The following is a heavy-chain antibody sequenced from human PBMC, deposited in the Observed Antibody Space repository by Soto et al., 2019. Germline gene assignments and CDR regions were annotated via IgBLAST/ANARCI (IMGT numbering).Heavy chain of an antibody. V-gene: IGHV3-9*01. J-gene: IGHJ3*02. CDR3: VKDMGTNGHDSFEM. CDR1: GFTFDDYA. Sequence: PGESLRLSCAASGFTFDDYAMHWVRQAPGKGLEWVSGISWNSGIIVCSDSVKGRFTISRDNAQNSLYLQMNSLRAADTALYYCVKDMGTNGHDSFEMWGQGTMVTVSS. D-gene: IGHD2-8*01. CDR2: ISWNSGII.